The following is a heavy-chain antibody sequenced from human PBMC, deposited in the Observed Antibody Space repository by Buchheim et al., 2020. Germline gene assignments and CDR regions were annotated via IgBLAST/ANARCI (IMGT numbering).Heavy chain of an antibody. J-gene: IGHJ4*02. V-gene: IGHV3-23*04. Sequence: VQLVESGGGVVQPGRSLRLSCAASGFTFSSYGMHWVRQSPGKGLEWVSAIRGSGGATYYADSVKGRFTISRDNSKNTLYLQMNSLRAEDTAVYYCAKTRDSSGSFMLNWGQGTL. CDR1: GFTFSSYG. D-gene: IGHD6-19*01. CDR3: AKTRDSSGSFMLN. CDR2: IRGSGGAT.